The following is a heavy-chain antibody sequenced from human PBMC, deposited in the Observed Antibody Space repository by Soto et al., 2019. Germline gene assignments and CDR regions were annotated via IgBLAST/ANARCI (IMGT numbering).Heavy chain of an antibody. V-gene: IGHV1-18*01. J-gene: IGHJ6*02. CDR1: FYTLPSYF. Sequence: AALPVSCQASFYTLPSYFSTWVRQAPGQGLEWMGWISAYNGNTNYAQMLQGRVTMTTDTSTATAYMEMTSLRSDDTAVYYCARQNYYSGMDVWGQGTTVTVSS. CDR3: ARQNYYSGMDV. CDR2: ISAYNGNT.